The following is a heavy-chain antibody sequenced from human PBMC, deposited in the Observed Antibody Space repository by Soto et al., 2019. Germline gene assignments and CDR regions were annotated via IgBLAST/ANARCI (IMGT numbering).Heavy chain of an antibody. CDR3: ARDPPVGEVAGTPFDY. V-gene: IGHV3-74*01. Sequence: GGSLRLSCGASGFTFSSYWMHWVRQAPGKGLVWVSRINTDGSTTTYADSVKGRFTISRDNAKNTLYLQMNSLRAEDTAVYYCARDPPVGEVAGTPFDYWGQGTLVTVSS. J-gene: IGHJ4*02. D-gene: IGHD6-19*01. CDR2: INTDGSTT. CDR1: GFTFSSYW.